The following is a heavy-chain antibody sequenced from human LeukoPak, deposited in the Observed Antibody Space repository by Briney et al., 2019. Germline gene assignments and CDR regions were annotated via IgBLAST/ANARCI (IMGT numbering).Heavy chain of an antibody. CDR2: INPNSGGT. D-gene: IGHD3-3*01. CDR3: ARGGHYDFWSGPPDF. Sequence: GASVKVSCKASGYTFTGYYMHWVRQAPGQGLEWMGWINPNSGGTNYAQKFQGRVTMTTDTSTSTAFMDLKSLRSDDTAVYYCARGGHYDFWSGPPDFWGQGTLVTVSS. J-gene: IGHJ4*02. CDR1: GYTFTGYY. V-gene: IGHV1-2*02.